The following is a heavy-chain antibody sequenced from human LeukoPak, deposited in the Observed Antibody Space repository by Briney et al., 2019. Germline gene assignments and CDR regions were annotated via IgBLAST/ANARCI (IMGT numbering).Heavy chain of an antibody. CDR2: INPNSGGT. D-gene: IGHD3-10*01. CDR1: GYTFTGYY. CDR3: ARDRRPLLWFGEFDAFDI. V-gene: IGHV1-2*04. J-gene: IGHJ3*02. Sequence: ASVKVSCKASGYTFTGYYMHWVRQAPGQGLEWMGWINPNSGGTNYAQKFQGWVTMTRDTSISTAYMELSRLRSDDTAVYYCARDRRPLLWFGEFDAFDIWGQGTMVTVSS.